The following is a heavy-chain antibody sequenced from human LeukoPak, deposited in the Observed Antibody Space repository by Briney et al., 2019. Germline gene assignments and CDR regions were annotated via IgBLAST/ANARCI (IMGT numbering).Heavy chain of an antibody. J-gene: IGHJ4*02. D-gene: IGHD3-10*01. CDR3: ARTSARGAQFDY. Sequence: SETLSLTCTVSGGSMSTYSWTWIRQPPGKGLEWIAYIYKSGTTNYNPSLKSRVTMSVDTSKSQFSLKLSSVTAADTAVYYCARTSARGAQFDYWGQGTLVTVSS. CDR2: IYKSGTT. CDR1: GGSMSTYS. V-gene: IGHV4-59*01.